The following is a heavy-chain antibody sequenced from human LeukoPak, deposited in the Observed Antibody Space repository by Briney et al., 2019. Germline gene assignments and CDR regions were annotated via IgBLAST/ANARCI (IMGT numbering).Heavy chain of an antibody. V-gene: IGHV3-23*01. D-gene: IGHD2-2*01. Sequence: GGSLRLSCAASGFTFSSYAMSWVRQAPGKGLEWVSAISGSGGGTYYADSVKGRFTISRDNSKNTLYLQMNSLRAEDTAVYYCAKGPDIWCSSTSCHHPWYFDLWGRGTLVTVSS. CDR2: ISGSGGGT. J-gene: IGHJ2*01. CDR1: GFTFSSYA. CDR3: AKGPDIWCSSTSCHHPWYFDL.